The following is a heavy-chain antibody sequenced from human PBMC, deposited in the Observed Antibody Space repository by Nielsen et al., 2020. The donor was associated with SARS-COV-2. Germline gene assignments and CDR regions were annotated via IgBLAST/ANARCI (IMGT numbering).Heavy chain of an antibody. V-gene: IGHV3-30*04. D-gene: IGHD3-10*01. CDR2: TSSDGSNE. Sequence: WIRQPPGKGLEWVSVTSSDGSNEYYADSVKGRFTISRDNSKNTLYLQMNSLRAEDTAAYYCARDRVDFGSGTYYYYYGMDVWGQGTTVTVSS. CDR3: ARDRVDFGSGTYYYYYGMDV. J-gene: IGHJ6*02.